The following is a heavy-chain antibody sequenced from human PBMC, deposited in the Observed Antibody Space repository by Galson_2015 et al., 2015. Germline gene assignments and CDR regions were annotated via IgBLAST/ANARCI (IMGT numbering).Heavy chain of an antibody. V-gene: IGHV3-23*01. J-gene: IGHJ4*02. CDR1: GFTFSDYA. D-gene: IGHD3/OR15-3a*01. Sequence: SLRLSCAASGFTFSDYAMNWVRQAPGKGLEWVSAISTGGTTYYADSVKGRFSISRDNSKSMLYLQMNSLRAEDTAIYYCAKDDHFDFWTGMSFGDYWGPGTWVTVSS. CDR2: ISTGGTT. CDR3: AKDDHFDFWTGMSFGDY.